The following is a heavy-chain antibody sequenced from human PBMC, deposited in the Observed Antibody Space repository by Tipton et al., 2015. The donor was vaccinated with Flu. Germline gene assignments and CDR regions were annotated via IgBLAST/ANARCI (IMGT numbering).Heavy chain of an antibody. V-gene: IGHV4-39*07. Sequence: TLSLTCTVSGGSIGVTTYYWGWIRQPPGKGLEYIGSVYYTGGTYFNPSLKSRVTVSIDTSQKQFSLKLNSVTAADTAVYYCARYGTYDGSRYFQHWGQGTLVTVFS. J-gene: IGHJ1*01. D-gene: IGHD1-26*01. CDR3: ARYGTYDGSRYFQH. CDR2: VYYTGGT. CDR1: GGSIGVTTYY.